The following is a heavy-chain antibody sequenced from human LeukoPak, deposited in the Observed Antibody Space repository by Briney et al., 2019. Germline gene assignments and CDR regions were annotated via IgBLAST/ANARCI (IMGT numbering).Heavy chain of an antibody. CDR1: GGSISSYY. V-gene: IGHV4-4*07. CDR2: IYASGST. CDR3: ARDPRGIVGANHNWFDP. Sequence: KPSETLSLTCTVSGGSISSYYWSWIRQPAGKGLEWIGRIYASGSTNYNPPLKSRVTMSVDTSKSQFSLKLISVTAADTAVYYCARDPRGIVGANHNWFDPWGQGTLVTVSS. D-gene: IGHD1-26*01. J-gene: IGHJ5*02.